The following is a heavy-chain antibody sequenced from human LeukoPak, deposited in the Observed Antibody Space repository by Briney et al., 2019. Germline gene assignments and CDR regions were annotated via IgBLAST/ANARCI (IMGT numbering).Heavy chain of an antibody. J-gene: IGHJ4*02. D-gene: IGHD3-22*01. CDR1: GITFSTYA. CDR3: ATPLSSGYYFGY. Sequence: GVLRLSCAASGITFSTYAMNWVRQAPGKGLEWVSVISGSAASTSYADSVKGRFTISRDNSRNTLYLQMNNLRAEDTAVYYCATPLSSGYYFGYWGQGTLVTVSS. V-gene: IGHV3-23*01. CDR2: ISGSAAST.